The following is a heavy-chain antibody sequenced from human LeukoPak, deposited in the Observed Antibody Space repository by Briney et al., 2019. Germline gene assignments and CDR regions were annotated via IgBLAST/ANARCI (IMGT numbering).Heavy chain of an antibody. Sequence: GASVKVSCKASGGTFSSYAISWVRQAPGQGLEWMGGIIPIFGTANYAQKFQGRVTITADESTSTAYMELSSLRSEDTAVYYCARGHEDSSGWYSSFDYWGQGTLVTVSS. V-gene: IGHV1-69*13. CDR2: IIPIFGTA. CDR3: ARGHEDSSGWYSSFDY. J-gene: IGHJ4*02. D-gene: IGHD6-19*01. CDR1: GGTFSSYA.